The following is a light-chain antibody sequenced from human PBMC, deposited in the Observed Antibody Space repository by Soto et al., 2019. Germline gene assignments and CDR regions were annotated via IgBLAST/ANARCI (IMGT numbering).Light chain of an antibody. Sequence: DIQMTQSPSSVSASVGDRVTLTCRASQDIGDALAWHQQKPGKAPKLLIYKASSLESGVPSRFSGSGSGTEFTLTISSLQPDDFATYYCQQYNSLWTFGQGTKVEIK. CDR1: QDIGDA. J-gene: IGKJ1*01. CDR2: KAS. CDR3: QQYNSLWT. V-gene: IGKV1-5*03.